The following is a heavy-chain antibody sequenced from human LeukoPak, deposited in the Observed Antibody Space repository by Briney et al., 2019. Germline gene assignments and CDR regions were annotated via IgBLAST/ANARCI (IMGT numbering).Heavy chain of an antibody. D-gene: IGHD2-21*01. CDR1: GFTFSSYS. V-gene: IGHV3-48*04. CDR3: VRDHLWSFDI. J-gene: IGHJ3*02. Sequence: GGSLRLSCAASGFTFSSYSMNWVRQAPGKGPEWVSYITGSGTTIYYADSVKGRFTISRDDAKNSLYLQMNSLRAEDTAIYYCVRDHLWSFDIWGQGTVVTVSS. CDR2: ITGSGTTI.